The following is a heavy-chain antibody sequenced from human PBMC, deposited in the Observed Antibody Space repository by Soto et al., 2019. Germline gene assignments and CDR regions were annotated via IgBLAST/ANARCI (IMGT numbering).Heavy chain of an antibody. CDR3: TWNADVHHGMLV. CDR2: IRNGGAT. D-gene: IGHD1-1*01. CDR1: GLIFSDAW. V-gene: IGHV3-15*01. Sequence: EVQVVASGGGLVKPGDSLRLSCVVSGLIFSDAWVSWVRQAPGKGLEWLGRIRNGGATDYPAPVKGRFTMSRDDSKNTLYLQMSSLKTEAPALYYCTWNADVHHGMLVWGQGNTVTVSS. J-gene: IGHJ6*02.